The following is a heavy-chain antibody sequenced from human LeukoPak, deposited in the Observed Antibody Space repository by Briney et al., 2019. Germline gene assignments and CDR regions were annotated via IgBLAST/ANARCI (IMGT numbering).Heavy chain of an antibody. V-gene: IGHV1-2*02. Sequence: GASVKVSCRASGYTFTGYSMHWVRQAPGQGLDWMGWINPNSGGTNYAQKCQGRVTMTRDTSINTAYMELSSLISDDTAVYYCARESGWSFDYWGQGSLVTVSS. D-gene: IGHD6-19*01. CDR3: ARESGWSFDY. CDR2: INPNSGGT. J-gene: IGHJ4*02. CDR1: GYTFTGYS.